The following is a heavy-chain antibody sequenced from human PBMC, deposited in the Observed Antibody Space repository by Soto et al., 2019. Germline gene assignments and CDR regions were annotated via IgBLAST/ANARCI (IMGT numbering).Heavy chain of an antibody. CDR2: LSDSGGSI. Sequence: HPGGSLRLSCTASGFTFSRHAMTWVRQAPGKGLEWVSGLSDSGGSIYYADSVKGRFTISRDNSMNTLYLQMNTLRAEDTAIYYCAKVSSSWYGGFFDLWGKGTLVTVSS. CDR1: GFTFSRHA. D-gene: IGHD6-13*01. V-gene: IGHV3-23*01. CDR3: AKVSSSWYGGFFDL. J-gene: IGHJ4*02.